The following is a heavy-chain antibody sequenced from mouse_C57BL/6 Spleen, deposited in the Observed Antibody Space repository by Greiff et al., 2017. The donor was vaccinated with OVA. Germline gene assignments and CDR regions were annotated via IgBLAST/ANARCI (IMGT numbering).Heavy chain of an antibody. CDR2: ISSGSSTI. CDR3: ARESTTRYYAMDY. CDR1: GFTFSDYG. V-gene: IGHV5-17*01. J-gene: IGHJ4*01. D-gene: IGHD2-14*01. Sequence: EVKLVESGGGLVKPGGSLKLSCAASGFTFSDYGMHWVRQAPEKGLEWVAYISSGSSTIYYADTVKGRFTISRDNAKNTLFLQMTSLRSEDTAMYYCARESTTRYYAMDYWGQGTSVTVSS.